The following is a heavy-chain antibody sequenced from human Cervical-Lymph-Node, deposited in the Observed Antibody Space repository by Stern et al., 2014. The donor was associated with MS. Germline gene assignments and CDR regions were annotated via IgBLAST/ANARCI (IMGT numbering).Heavy chain of an antibody. CDR2: INPNSGGT. Sequence: QVQLGQSGAEVKKPGASVKVSCKASGYTFNGYYMHWVRQAPGQGLEWMGLINPNSGGTNYAQKFQGWVTMTRDTSISTAYMELSRLRSDDTAVYYCARGGWFGPGHAFDIWGQGTMVTVSS. CDR1: GYTFNGYY. J-gene: IGHJ3*02. V-gene: IGHV1-2*04. D-gene: IGHD3-10*01. CDR3: ARGGWFGPGHAFDI.